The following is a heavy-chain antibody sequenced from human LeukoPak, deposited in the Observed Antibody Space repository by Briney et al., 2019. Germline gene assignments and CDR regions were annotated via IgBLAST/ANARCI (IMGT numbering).Heavy chain of an antibody. CDR1: GGTFSSYA. CDR3: ASSKRGYYYYYMDV. J-gene: IGHJ6*03. Sequence: SVKVSCKASGGTFSSYAISWVRQAPGQGLEWMGGILPIFVTANYAHKFQGRVTITTGESTSTAYMELSSLRSEDTAVYYCASSKRGYYYYYMDVWGKGTTVTVSS. D-gene: IGHD3-16*01. V-gene: IGHV1-69*05. CDR2: ILPIFVTA.